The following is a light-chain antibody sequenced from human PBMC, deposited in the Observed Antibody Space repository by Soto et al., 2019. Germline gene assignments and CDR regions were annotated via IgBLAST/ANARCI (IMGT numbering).Light chain of an antibody. J-gene: IGKJ1*01. V-gene: IGKV3-11*01. Sequence: EIVLTQSPGTLSLSPGEGATLSCRASQYINTRLAWYQHRPGQAPRLLIYQTSIRAAGIPARFSASGSGTDFTLTISDVQPEDFALYYCHQRQSWPRTFGQGTKVDI. CDR2: QTS. CDR3: HQRQSWPRT. CDR1: QYINTR.